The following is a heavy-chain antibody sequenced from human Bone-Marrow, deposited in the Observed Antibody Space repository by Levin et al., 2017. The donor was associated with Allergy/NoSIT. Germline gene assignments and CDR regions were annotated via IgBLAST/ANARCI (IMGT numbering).Heavy chain of an antibody. Sequence: PSETLSITCTVSGGSISGGYYHWSWIRQQPGKGLEWIGYVHYSGSTFYNRSLKSRFAISVDTSKNQFSLKVNSVTDADTAVYYCAREIKYYGSGTYYWYFDLWGRGTLVTVSS. CDR2: VHYSGST. J-gene: IGHJ2*01. CDR3: AREIKYYGSGTYYWYFDL. CDR1: GGSISGGYYH. D-gene: IGHD3-10*01. V-gene: IGHV4-31*03.